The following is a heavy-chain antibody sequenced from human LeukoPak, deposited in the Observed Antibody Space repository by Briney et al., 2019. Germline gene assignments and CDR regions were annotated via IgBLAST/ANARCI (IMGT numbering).Heavy chain of an antibody. V-gene: IGHV4-59*12. J-gene: IGHJ5*02. D-gene: IGHD6-13*01. CDR3: ARESIAAAGTEIFDP. CDR1: GGSISSYY. Sequence: SETLSLTCTVSGGSISSYYWSWIRQTPGKGLEWIGNIFDSGDTNYNPSLKSRVTISVDTSKNQFSLKLSSVTAADTAVYYCARESIAAAGTEIFDPWGQGTLVTVSS. CDR2: IFDSGDT.